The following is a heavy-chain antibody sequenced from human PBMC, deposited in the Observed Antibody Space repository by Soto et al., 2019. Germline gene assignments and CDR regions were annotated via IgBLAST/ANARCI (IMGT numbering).Heavy chain of an antibody. D-gene: IGHD3-10*01. V-gene: IGHV3-30*18. CDR3: ANVMGVRGVTSGADN. J-gene: IGHJ4*02. CDR2: ISYDGSDN. Sequence: QVQLVESGGGVVQPGRSLRLSCAASGFTFSSYGMHWVRQPPGKGLEWVAVISYDGSDNYYADSVKGRFTISRHNSKNTLYLQINSLRAEATAVYYCANVMGVRGVTSGADNWGQGTLVTVSS. CDR1: GFTFSSYG.